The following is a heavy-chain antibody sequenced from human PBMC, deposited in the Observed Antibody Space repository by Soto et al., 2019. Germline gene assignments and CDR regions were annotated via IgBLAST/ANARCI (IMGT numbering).Heavy chain of an antibody. D-gene: IGHD2-15*01. J-gene: IGHJ4*02. CDR3: ARRRYCSGGTCHFDY. Sequence: QITLKESGPPLVKPTQTLTLTCALSGFSLTTREVGVGWFRQPPGKALEWLAVIYWDDDKRYSPSLKTRLTIIKDSSKNLVVLTMINMGPVDTATYYCARRRYCSGGTCHFDYWGQGTLVTVS. V-gene: IGHV2-5*02. CDR1: GFSLTTREVG. CDR2: IYWDDDK.